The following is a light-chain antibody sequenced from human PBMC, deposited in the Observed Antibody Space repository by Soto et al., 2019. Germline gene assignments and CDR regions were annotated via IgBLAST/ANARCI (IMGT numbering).Light chain of an antibody. CDR2: EVS. J-gene: IGLJ1*01. CDR3: GSYTSSRIYV. V-gene: IGLV2-14*01. CDR1: SSDVGGYNY. Sequence: QSVLAQPAPVSVSPGQSITISCTGTSSDVGGYNYVSCCQQHPGKAPKLMIYEVSNRPSGVSDRFSGSKSGNTASLTISGLQAEDEADYYCGSYTSSRIYVFGAGTKVTVL.